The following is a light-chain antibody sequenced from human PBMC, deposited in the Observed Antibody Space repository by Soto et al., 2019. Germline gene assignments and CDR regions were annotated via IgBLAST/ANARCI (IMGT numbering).Light chain of an antibody. CDR2: GAS. CDR1: QSVSSSC. CDR3: QQYGTSPPT. Sequence: EIVLTQSPGTLSLSPGERATLSCRARQSVSSSCLAWYQQKPGQAPRLLIYGASSRATGIPDRFSGSGSGTDFTLTISRLEPEDFAVYYCQQYGTSPPTFGQGTKLEIK. V-gene: IGKV3-20*01. J-gene: IGKJ2*01.